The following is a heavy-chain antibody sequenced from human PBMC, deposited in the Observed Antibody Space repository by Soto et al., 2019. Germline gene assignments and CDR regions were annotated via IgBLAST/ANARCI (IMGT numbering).Heavy chain of an antibody. CDR1: GGSISSGYNY. V-gene: IGHV4-39*01. CDR3: ARQVVVPNDGGHYFDY. CDR2: VYYSGST. D-gene: IGHD2-21*01. Sequence: SETLSLTCTVSGGSISSGYNYWCWIRQPPGRGLEWIGSVYYSGSTFYNPSLESRVTISVDTSKNQFSLRLSSVTAADTTVYYCARQVVVPNDGGHYFDYWGQGNQVTVSS. J-gene: IGHJ4*02.